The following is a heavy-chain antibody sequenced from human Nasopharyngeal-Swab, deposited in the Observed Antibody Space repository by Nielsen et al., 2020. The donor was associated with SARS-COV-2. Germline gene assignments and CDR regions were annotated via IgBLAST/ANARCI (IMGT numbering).Heavy chain of an antibody. D-gene: IGHD4-23*01. J-gene: IGHJ3*02. CDR3: ARALRWGAFDI. CDR2: IGSSSSSYI. CDR1: GFTFSSYS. Sequence: GGSLRLSCAASGFTFSSYSMNWVRQAPGKGLEWVSSIGSSSSSYIYYADSVKGRFTISRDNAKNSLYLQMNSLRAEDTAVYYCARALRWGAFDIWGQGTMVTVSS. V-gene: IGHV3-21*01.